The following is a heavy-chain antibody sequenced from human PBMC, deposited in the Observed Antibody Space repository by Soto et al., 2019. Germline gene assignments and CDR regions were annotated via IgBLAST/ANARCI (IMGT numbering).Heavy chain of an antibody. V-gene: IGHV4-59*08. D-gene: IGHD2-21*02. CDR2: ISYSGYT. CDR1: GGSFTSITNHY. Sequence: PSETLSLTCSFSGGSFTSITNHYCSWIRQAPGKGLEWIGYISYSGYTSYNPSLKSRLSISVDTSKNQVSLKLASVTAADTAVYYCARYDSLNWFDPWGQGTLVTVSS. CDR3: ARYDSLNWFDP. J-gene: IGHJ5*02.